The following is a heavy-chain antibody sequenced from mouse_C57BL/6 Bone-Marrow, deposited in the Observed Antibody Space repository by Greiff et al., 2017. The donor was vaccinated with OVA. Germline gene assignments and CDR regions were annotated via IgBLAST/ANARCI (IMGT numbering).Heavy chain of an antibody. J-gene: IGHJ4*01. D-gene: IGHD2-5*01. CDR3: ARKDKNYSNYDYAMDY. CDR2: ISSGSSTI. Sequence: DVHLVESGGGLVKPGGSLKLSCAASGFTFSDYGMHWVRQAPEKGLEWVAYISSGSSTIYYADTVKGRFTISRDNAKNTLFLQMTSLRSEDTAMYYCARKDKNYSNYDYAMDYWGQGTSVTVSS. CDR1: GFTFSDYG. V-gene: IGHV5-17*01.